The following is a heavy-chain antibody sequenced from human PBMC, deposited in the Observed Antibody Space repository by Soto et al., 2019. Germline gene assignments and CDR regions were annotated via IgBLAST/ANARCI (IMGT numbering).Heavy chain of an antibody. D-gene: IGHD6-19*01. Sequence: GESLKISCKGSGYSFTSYWIGWVRQMPGKGLEWMGIIYPGDSDTRYSPSFQGQVTISADKSISTAYLQWSSLKASDTAMYYCARRVAVAGHYYYYYGMDVWGQGTTVTAP. J-gene: IGHJ6*02. CDR1: GYSFTSYW. CDR3: ARRVAVAGHYYYYYGMDV. CDR2: IYPGDSDT. V-gene: IGHV5-51*01.